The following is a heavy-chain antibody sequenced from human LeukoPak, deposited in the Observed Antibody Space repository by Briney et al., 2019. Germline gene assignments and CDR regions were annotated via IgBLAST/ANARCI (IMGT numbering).Heavy chain of an antibody. CDR2: IYYSGST. Sequence: KSSETLSLTCTVSGGSISSSSYYWGWIRQPPGKGLEWIGSIYYSGSTYYNPSLKSRVTISVDTSKNQFSLKLSSVTAADTAVYYCARGYSGSYFPSYWGQGTLVTVS. V-gene: IGHV4-39*01. D-gene: IGHD1-26*01. J-gene: IGHJ4*02. CDR1: GGSISSSSYY. CDR3: ARGYSGSYFPSY.